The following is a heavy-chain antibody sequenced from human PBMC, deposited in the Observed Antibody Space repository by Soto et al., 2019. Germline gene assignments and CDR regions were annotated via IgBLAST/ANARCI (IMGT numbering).Heavy chain of an antibody. J-gene: IGHJ4*02. CDR3: TRGDSSSWRPHFDY. V-gene: IGHV4-59*01. CDR1: GASIRGYY. CDR2: IHHSGSN. D-gene: IGHD6-13*01. Sequence: QVQLQESGPGLVRPSETLSLTCTVSGASIRGYYWSWIRQPPGKGLEWIGFIHHSGSNNYNPSLKSRLTMSVDTSKNQFSLKLSSVTAADTAVYYCTRGDSSSWRPHFDYWGQGTLVTVSS.